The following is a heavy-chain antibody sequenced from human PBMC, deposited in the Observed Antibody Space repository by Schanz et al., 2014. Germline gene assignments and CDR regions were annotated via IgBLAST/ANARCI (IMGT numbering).Heavy chain of an antibody. Sequence: QVQLVQSGAEVKKPGASVKASCEASGYTFTSYYIHWFRQAPGQGLEWMGLINPSVGNTNYAQKCRGRVTMTRDTSTSTVYMELSSLRSEDTAVYFCARGPSTGAFDIWGRGTMVTVSS. J-gene: IGHJ3*02. V-gene: IGHV1-46*03. CDR2: INPSVGNT. CDR1: GYTFTSYY. CDR3: ARGPSTGAFDI.